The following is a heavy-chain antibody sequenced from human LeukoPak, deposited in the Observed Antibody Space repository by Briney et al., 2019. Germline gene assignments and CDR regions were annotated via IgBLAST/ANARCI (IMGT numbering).Heavy chain of an antibody. J-gene: IGHJ3*02. CDR2: IYPGDSDP. CDR3: ATRGGGQMVRGIPDAFDI. Sequence: GESLKISCKGSGYSFSSYWIGWVRQMPGKGLEWMGMIYPGDSDPRYSPSFQGQVTFSADKSINTAHLHWSSLKASDTAMYYCATRGGGQMVRGIPDAFDIWGQGTMVTDSS. D-gene: IGHD3-10*01. V-gene: IGHV5-51*01. CDR1: GYSFSSYW.